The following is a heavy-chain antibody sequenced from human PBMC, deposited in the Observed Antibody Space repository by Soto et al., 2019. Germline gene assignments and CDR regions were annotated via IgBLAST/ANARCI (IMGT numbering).Heavy chain of an antibody. CDR3: ARRYSSAFDI. D-gene: IGHD6-13*01. Sequence: SETLSLTCTVSGGSISSYYWSWIRQPPGKGLEWIGYIYYSGSTNYNPSLKSRVTISVDTSKNQFSLKLSSVTAADTAMYYCARRYSSAFDIWGQGTMVTVSS. CDR1: GGSISSYY. V-gene: IGHV4-59*08. CDR2: IYYSGST. J-gene: IGHJ3*02.